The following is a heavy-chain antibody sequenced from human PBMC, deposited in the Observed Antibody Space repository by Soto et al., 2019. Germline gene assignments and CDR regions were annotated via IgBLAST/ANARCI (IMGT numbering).Heavy chain of an antibody. J-gene: IGHJ3*02. Sequence: PGESLKISCKGSGYSFTSYWIGWVRQMPGKGLEWMGIVYPSDSICRFNPSFQGQVSFSADKSISTAYLQWSSLKALVIAIYYCAISAYDLGPDAFDIWGRGTMVTVSS. CDR2: VYPSDSIC. D-gene: IGHD5-12*01. V-gene: IGHV5-51*01. CDR1: GYSFTSYW. CDR3: AISAYDLGPDAFDI.